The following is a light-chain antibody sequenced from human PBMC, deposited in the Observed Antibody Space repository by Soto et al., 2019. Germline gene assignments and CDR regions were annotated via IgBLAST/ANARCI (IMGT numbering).Light chain of an antibody. CDR3: QQYTPYSCS. CDR1: QSITGW. V-gene: IGKV1-5*03. Sequence: DIQMTQSPSTVSASIGDRVTITCRASQSITGWLAWYQQKPGKAPKLLIYGTSSLQIGVPSRFSGSGSGTEFTLTITSQQPEDFATYYCQQYTPYSCSFGRGTKVEIK. J-gene: IGKJ2*04. CDR2: GTS.